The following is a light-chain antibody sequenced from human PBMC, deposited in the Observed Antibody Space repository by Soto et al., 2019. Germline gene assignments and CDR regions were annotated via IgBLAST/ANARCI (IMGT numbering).Light chain of an antibody. CDR1: RTVSNR. CDR3: QQHNQWPIT. Sequence: EILMTQSPDTLSVSAGERVTLSWRASRTVSNRLAWYQHKPGQAPRLLISGASTGATGIPPRFRGSGYGTEFTLTINSLQSEDSAVYYCQQHNQWPITFGQGTRLEI. J-gene: IGKJ5*01. CDR2: GAS. V-gene: IGKV3-15*01.